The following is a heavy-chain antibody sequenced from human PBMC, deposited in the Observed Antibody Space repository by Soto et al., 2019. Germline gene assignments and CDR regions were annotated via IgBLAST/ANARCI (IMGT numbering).Heavy chain of an antibody. V-gene: IGHV2-5*02. CDR1: GFSLSTGGVG. D-gene: IGHD3-22*01. CDR3: AHRQGLNYDSSGYYSRDFDY. J-gene: IGHJ4*02. CDR2: IYWDDDK. Sequence: QITLKESGPTLVKPTQTLTLTCTFSGFSLSTGGVGVGWIRQPPGKALEWLALIYWDDDKRYSPSLKSRLTTPKDTSKNQVVLTMTNMDPVDTATYYCAHRQGLNYDSSGYYSRDFDYWGQGTLVTVSS.